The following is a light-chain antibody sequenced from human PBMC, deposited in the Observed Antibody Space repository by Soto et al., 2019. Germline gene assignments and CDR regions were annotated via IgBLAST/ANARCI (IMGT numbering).Light chain of an antibody. CDR2: EVS. CDR3: SSYTSSITWV. CDR1: RSDIGGYNY. Sequence: QSALTQPASVSGSPGQSITISCTGTRSDIGGYNYVSWYQQYPGKAPKLIIYEVSNRPSGVSNRFSGSKSDNTASQTISGLQAEDEADYYCSSYTSSITWVFGGGTKVTVL. V-gene: IGLV2-14*01. J-gene: IGLJ3*02.